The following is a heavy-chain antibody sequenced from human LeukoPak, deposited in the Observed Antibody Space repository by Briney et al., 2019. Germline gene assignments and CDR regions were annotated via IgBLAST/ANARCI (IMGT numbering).Heavy chain of an antibody. CDR1: GGSISSYY. CDR3: ARDRVGGATAAFDI. J-gene: IGHJ3*02. V-gene: IGHV4-59*13. D-gene: IGHD1-26*01. Sequence: SETLSLTCTVSGGSISSYYWSWVRQPPRKGLEWIGFIYYSGSTNYNPSLKSRVVISVDRSKNQFSLKLSSVTAADTAVYYCARDRVGGATAAFDIWGQGTMVTASS. CDR2: IYYSGST.